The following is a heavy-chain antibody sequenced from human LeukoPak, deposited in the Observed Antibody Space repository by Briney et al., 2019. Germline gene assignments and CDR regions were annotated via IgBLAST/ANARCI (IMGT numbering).Heavy chain of an antibody. J-gene: IGHJ4*02. Sequence: PSETLSLTCTVSGGSTSTFYWSWIRQPAGKGLEWIGRVYTSGSTNYNPSLKSRVTMSVDTSKNQFSLKLSSVTAADTAVYYCARMRYGSGSYTYFDYWGQGTLVTVSS. CDR1: GGSTSTFY. D-gene: IGHD3-10*01. V-gene: IGHV4-4*07. CDR2: VYTSGST. CDR3: ARMRYGSGSYTYFDY.